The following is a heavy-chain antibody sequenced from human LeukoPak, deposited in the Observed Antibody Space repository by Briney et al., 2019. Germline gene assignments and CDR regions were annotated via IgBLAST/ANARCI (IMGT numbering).Heavy chain of an antibody. Sequence: ASVKVSCKASGYTFSRYGISWVRQAPGQGLEWMGWINPNSGGTNYAQKFQGRVTMTRDTSISTAYMELSRLRSDDTAVYYCARAPIVGATPFDYWGQGTLVTVSS. D-gene: IGHD1-26*01. CDR3: ARAPIVGATPFDY. CDR2: INPNSGGT. J-gene: IGHJ4*02. V-gene: IGHV1-2*02. CDR1: GYTFSRYG.